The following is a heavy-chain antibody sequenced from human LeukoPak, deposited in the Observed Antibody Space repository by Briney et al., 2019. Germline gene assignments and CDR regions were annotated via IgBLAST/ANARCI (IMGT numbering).Heavy chain of an antibody. CDR1: GYTFTGYY. J-gene: IGHJ4*02. D-gene: IGHD3-10*01. V-gene: IGHV1-2*04. CDR2: INPNSGGT. CDR3: AGGRAVRFGELSDFDY. Sequence: ASVKVSCKASGYTFTGYYMHWVRRAPGQGLEWMGWINPNSGGTNYAQKFQGWVTMTRDTSISTAYMELSRLRSDDTAVYYCAGGRAVRFGELSDFDYWGQGTLVTVSS.